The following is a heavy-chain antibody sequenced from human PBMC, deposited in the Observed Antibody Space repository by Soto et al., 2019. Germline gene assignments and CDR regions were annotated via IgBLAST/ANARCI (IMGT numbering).Heavy chain of an antibody. CDR1: GFTFGSFG. J-gene: IGHJ6*02. V-gene: IGHV3-33*01. CDR2: IWYDGSNK. D-gene: IGHD6-19*01. CDR3: ARDAYSSGWYVEVYYYYGMDV. Sequence: PVGSLRLSCAASGFTFGSFGMHWVRQAPGKGLEWVAVIWYDGSNKYYADSVKGRFTISRDNSKNTLYLQMNSLRAEDTAVYYCARDAYSSGWYVEVYYYYGMDVWGQGTTVTVSS.